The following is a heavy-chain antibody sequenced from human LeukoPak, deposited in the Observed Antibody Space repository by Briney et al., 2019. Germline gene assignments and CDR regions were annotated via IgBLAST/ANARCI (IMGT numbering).Heavy chain of an antibody. J-gene: IGHJ4*02. V-gene: IGHV5-51*01. D-gene: IGHD5-24*01. CDR2: IYPGGSET. CDR1: GYSFSSYW. Sequence: GESLKISFKGLGYSFSSYWNAWVRQRPGKGLEWMGIIYPGGSETRYDPSFQGQVTISADRSTSTAYLQWSSLRASDTAMYYCARASRDGYNQNFDHWGQGTLVTVSS. CDR3: ARASRDGYNQNFDH.